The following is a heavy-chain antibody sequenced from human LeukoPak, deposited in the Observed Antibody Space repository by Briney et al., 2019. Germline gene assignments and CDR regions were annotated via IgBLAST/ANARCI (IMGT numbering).Heavy chain of an antibody. CDR1: GYTFTSYY. J-gene: IGHJ4*02. D-gene: IGHD3-10*01. Sequence: ASVKVSCKASGYTFTSYYMHWVRQAPGQGLEWMGIINPSGGSTSYAQKFQGRVTMTRDTSTSTVYMELSSLRSEDTAVYYCASSPSYYYSSGDLHPFDYWGQGTLVTVSS. CDR2: INPSGGST. CDR3: ASSPSYYYSSGDLHPFDY. V-gene: IGHV1-46*03.